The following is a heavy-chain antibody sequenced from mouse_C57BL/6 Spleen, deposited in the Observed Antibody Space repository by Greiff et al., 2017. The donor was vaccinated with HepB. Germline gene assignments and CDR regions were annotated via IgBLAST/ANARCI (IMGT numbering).Heavy chain of an antibody. V-gene: IGHV3-6*01. Sequence: EVKLEESGPGLVKPSQSLSLTCSVTGYSITSGYYWNWIRQFPGNKLEWMGYISYDGSNNYNPSLKNRISITRDTSKNQFFLKLNSVTTEDTATYYCARDVANWYFDYWGQGTTLTVSS. CDR1: GYSITSGYY. J-gene: IGHJ2*01. CDR3: ARDVANWYFDY. D-gene: IGHD4-1*01. CDR2: ISYDGSN.